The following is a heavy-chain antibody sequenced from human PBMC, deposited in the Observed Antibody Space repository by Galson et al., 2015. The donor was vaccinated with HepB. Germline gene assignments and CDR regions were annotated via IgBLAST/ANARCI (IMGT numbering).Heavy chain of an antibody. CDR1: GFTVSSNY. J-gene: IGHJ6*02. CDR3: ARDLSSSWDPHYYYGMDV. Sequence: SLRLSCVASGFTVSSNYMSWVRQAPGKGLEWVSVIYGGGRTHYGESVKGRFTISRDNSKNTLYLQMNSLRGEDTAVYYCARDLSSSWDPHYYYGMDVWAKGPRSPSP. V-gene: IGHV3-66*01. D-gene: IGHD6-13*01. CDR2: IYGGGRT.